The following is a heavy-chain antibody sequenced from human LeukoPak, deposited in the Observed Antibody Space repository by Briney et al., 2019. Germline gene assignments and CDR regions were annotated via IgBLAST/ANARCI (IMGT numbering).Heavy chain of an antibody. CDR3: ARHYYDSSGYYWPFDY. Sequence: PSETLSLTCAVYGGSFSGYYWSWIRQPPGKGLEWIGEINHSGSTNYNPSLKSRVTISVDTYKNQFSLKLSSVTAADTAVYYCARHYYDSSGYYWPFDYWGQGTLVTVSS. D-gene: IGHD3-22*01. CDR1: GGSFSGYY. CDR2: INHSGST. J-gene: IGHJ4*02. V-gene: IGHV4-34*01.